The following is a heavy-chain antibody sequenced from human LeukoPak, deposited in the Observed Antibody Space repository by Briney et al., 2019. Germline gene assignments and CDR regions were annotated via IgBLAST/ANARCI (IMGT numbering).Heavy chain of an antibody. V-gene: IGHV3-23*01. CDR2: ISGSGGST. CDR3: AKDSAVEYYDFWSGYLDY. J-gene: IGHJ4*02. Sequence: GGSLRLSCAASGFTFSSYAMSWVRQAPGKGLEWVSAISGSGGSTYYADSVKGRFTISRDNSKNTLYLQMNSLRAEDTAVYYCAKDSAVEYYDFWSGYLDYWGQGTLVTVSS. CDR1: GFTFSSYA. D-gene: IGHD3-3*01.